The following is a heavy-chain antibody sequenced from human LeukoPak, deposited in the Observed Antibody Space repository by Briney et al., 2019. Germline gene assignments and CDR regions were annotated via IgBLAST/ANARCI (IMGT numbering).Heavy chain of an antibody. J-gene: IGHJ6*02. Sequence: GASVKVSCKASGGTFSSYAISWVRQAPGQGLEWMGGIIPIFGTANYAQKFQGRVTITADESTSTAYMELSSLRSEDTAVYYCAMPLGYCSSTSCRGVDGYDYYYGMDVWGQGTTVTVSS. D-gene: IGHD2-2*01. CDR2: IIPIFGTA. CDR1: GGTFSSYA. V-gene: IGHV1-69*13. CDR3: AMPLGYCSSTSCRGVDGYDYYYGMDV.